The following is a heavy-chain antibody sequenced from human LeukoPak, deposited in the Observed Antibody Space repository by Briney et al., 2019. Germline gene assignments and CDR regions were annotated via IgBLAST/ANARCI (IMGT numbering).Heavy chain of an antibody. CDR2: ISGSGGST. J-gene: IGHJ4*02. V-gene: IGHV3-23*01. CDR3: ASQNVLRFLEWLLFDY. D-gene: IGHD3-3*01. CDR1: GFTFSSYA. Sequence: GGSLRLSCAASGFTFSSYAMSWVRQAPGKGLEWVSAISGSGGSTYYADSVKGRFTISRDNSKNTLYLQMNSLRAEDTAVYYCASQNVLRFLEWLLFDYWGQGTPVTVSS.